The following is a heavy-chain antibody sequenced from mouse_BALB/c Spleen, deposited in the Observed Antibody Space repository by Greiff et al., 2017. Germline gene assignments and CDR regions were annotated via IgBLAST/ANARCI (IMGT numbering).Heavy chain of an antibody. CDR1: GYTFTSYW. J-gene: IGHJ4*01. CDR3: TRSSARAKGDY. CDR2: IYPSDSYT. V-gene: IGHV1-69*02. Sequence: QVQLQQSGTVLARPGASVKLSCKASGYTFTSYWINWVKQRPGQGLEWIGNIYPSDSYTNYNQKFKDKATLTVDKSSSTAYMQLSSPTSEDSAVYYCTRSSARAKGDYWGQGTSVTVSS. D-gene: IGHD3-1*01.